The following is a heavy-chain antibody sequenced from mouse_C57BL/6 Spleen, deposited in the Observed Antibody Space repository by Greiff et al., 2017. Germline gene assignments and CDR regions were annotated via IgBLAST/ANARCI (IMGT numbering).Heavy chain of an antibody. CDR1: GFTFTDYY. Sequence: EVKLMESGGGLVQPGGSLSLSCAASGFTFTDYYMSWVRQPPGKALEWLGFIRNKANGYTTEYSASVKGRFTISRDNSQSFLYLQRNALRAEDSATYYCARYRTTVVADYWYFDVWGTGTTVTVSS. J-gene: IGHJ1*03. CDR3: ARYRTTVVADYWYFDV. V-gene: IGHV7-3*01. CDR2: IRNKANGYTT. D-gene: IGHD1-1*01.